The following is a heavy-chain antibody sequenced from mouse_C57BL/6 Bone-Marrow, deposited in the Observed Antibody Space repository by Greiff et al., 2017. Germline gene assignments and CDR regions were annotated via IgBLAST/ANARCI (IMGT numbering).Heavy chain of an antibody. D-gene: IGHD4-1*01. Sequence: VQRVESGAELARPGASVKLSCKASGYTFTSYGISWVKQRTGQGLEWIGEIYPRSGNTYYNEKFKGKATLTADKSSSTAYMELRSLTSEDSAVYFCAALTGDWYFDVWGTGTTVTVSS. J-gene: IGHJ1*03. CDR2: IYPRSGNT. V-gene: IGHV1-81*01. CDR3: AALTGDWYFDV. CDR1: GYTFTSYG.